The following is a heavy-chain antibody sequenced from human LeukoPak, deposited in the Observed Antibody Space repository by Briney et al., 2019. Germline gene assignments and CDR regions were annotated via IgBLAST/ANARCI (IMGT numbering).Heavy chain of an antibody. V-gene: IGHV1-18*01. Sequence: ASVKVSCKASGYTFTHHGISWVRQAPGQGLEWMGWISCYNGDTIYAQNVQGSVTMTTDASTRTVYIELRNLGSDDTAMYYCARDPSNSSGYHAHFDSWGQGTLVTVSS. CDR1: GYTFTHHG. CDR2: ISCYNGDT. J-gene: IGHJ4*02. CDR3: ARDPSNSSGYHAHFDS. D-gene: IGHD3-22*01.